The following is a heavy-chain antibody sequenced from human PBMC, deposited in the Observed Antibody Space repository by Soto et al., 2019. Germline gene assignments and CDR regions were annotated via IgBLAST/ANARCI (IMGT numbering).Heavy chain of an antibody. D-gene: IGHD3-16*01. V-gene: IGHV3-74*01. CDR2: INEDGSTI. J-gene: IGHJ4*02. Sequence: EVQLVESGGGLVQPGGSLRLSCAASGFTFSSYWMHWVRQAPGKGLVWVSRINEDGSTINYADSVKGRFTISRNNAKNTWYLAMNRRGAGNTAVYYWTREIGGRGGDWCQGTLVTVSS. CDR1: GFTFSSYW. CDR3: TREIGGRGGD.